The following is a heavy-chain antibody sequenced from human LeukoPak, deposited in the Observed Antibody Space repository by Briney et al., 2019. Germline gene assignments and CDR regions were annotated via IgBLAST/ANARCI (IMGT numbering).Heavy chain of an antibody. CDR3: AKDRFLLWRVAFDI. J-gene: IGHJ3*02. D-gene: IGHD2-21*01. V-gene: IGHV3-23*01. Sequence: SGGSLRLSCAASGFTLSSYAMSCVRQAPGRGLEWVSAISGSGGSTYYADSVKGRFTISRDNSKNTVWLQMNSLRAEDTAVYYCAKDRFLLWRVAFDIWGQGTMVTVSS. CDR2: ISGSGGST. CDR1: GFTLSSYA.